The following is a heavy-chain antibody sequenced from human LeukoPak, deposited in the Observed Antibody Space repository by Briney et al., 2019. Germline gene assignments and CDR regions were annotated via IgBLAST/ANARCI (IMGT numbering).Heavy chain of an antibody. Sequence: PGGSLRLSCAASGFTFSSYSMNWVRQAPGKGLEWVSSISSSSSYIYYADSVKGRFTISRDNAKNSLYLQMNSLRAEDTAVYYCARKTRIPLGGIRANWFDHWGQGTLVTVSS. CDR2: ISSSSSYI. CDR3: ARKTRIPLGGIRANWFDH. V-gene: IGHV3-21*01. D-gene: IGHD1-1*01. J-gene: IGHJ5*02. CDR1: GFTFSSYS.